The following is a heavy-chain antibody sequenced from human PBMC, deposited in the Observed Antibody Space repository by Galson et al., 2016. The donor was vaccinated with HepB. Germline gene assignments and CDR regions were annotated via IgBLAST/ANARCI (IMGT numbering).Heavy chain of an antibody. J-gene: IGHJ6*02. V-gene: IGHV3-30*04. CDR3: ARDLGLCVVSTATYFYGLSV. D-gene: IGHD3/OR15-3a*01. CDR2: ISYDGKNT. Sequence: SLRLSCAAPGFTLSGNTLHWVRQVPGKGLEWVAFISYDGKNTEYADSVKGRFTISRDNSRNIVYLQMSSLSVEDTALYFCARDLGLCVVSTATYFYGLSVWGRGTTVTVSS. CDR1: GFTLSGNT.